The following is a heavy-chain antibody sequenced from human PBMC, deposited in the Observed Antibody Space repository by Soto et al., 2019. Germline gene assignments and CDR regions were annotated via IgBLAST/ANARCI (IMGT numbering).Heavy chain of an antibody. V-gene: IGHV3-23*01. CDR3: AAPLPAVTHYDYYDMDV. Sequence: EVQLLESGGGLVQPGGSLRLSCVASSGFTFTYYSMSWVRQTPGKGLEWVAHISGRGGTTYYADSGERRFTILRDNFKSALYLQLTSLGDDDTAVYYFAAPLPAVTHYDYYDMDVWGQGTTVTVSS. CDR2: ISGRGGTT. CDR1: GFTFTYYS. J-gene: IGHJ6*02. D-gene: IGHD2-2*01.